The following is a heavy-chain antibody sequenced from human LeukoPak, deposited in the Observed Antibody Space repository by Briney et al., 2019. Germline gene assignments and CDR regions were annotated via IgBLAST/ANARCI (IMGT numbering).Heavy chain of an antibody. CDR2: IRGSGEIS. V-gene: IGHV3-23*01. J-gene: IGHJ3*01. Sequence: PGGSLRLSRAASGFTFRNYDMIWVRQAPGKGLEWVSVIRGSGEISYYADSVKGRFTISRDNVKNTLYLQMSSLRAEDTAVYYCAKRLLVGAPSAFDVWGQGTMVTVSS. D-gene: IGHD1-26*01. CDR1: GFTFRNYD. CDR3: AKRLLVGAPSAFDV.